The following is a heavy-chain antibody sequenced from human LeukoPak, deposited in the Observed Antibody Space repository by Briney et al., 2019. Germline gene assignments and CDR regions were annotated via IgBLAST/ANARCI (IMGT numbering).Heavy chain of an antibody. D-gene: IGHD6-13*01. V-gene: IGHV4-34*01. CDR2: INHSGST. J-gene: IGHJ4*02. Sequence: PSETLSLTCAVYGGSFSGYYWSWIRQPPGKGLEWIGEINHSGSTNYNPSLKSRVTISVDTSKNQFSLKLRSVTAADTAVYYCARGLPGYSSSWYSYWGQGTLVTVSS. CDR3: ARGLPGYSSSWYSY. CDR1: GGSFSGYY.